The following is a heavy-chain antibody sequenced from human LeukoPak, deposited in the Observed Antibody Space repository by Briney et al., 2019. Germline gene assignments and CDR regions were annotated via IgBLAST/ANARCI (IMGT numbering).Heavy chain of an antibody. J-gene: IGHJ5*02. CDR1: GGSISSGGYY. V-gene: IGHV4-31*03. CDR3: ARDVFTRAAGTTNWFDP. D-gene: IGHD6-13*01. CDR2: IYYSGST. Sequence: SETLSLTCTVSGGSISSGGYYWSWIRQHPGKGLEWIGYIYYSGSTYYNPSLKSRVTISVDTSKNQFSLKLSSVTAADTAVYYCARDVFTRAAGTTNWFDPWGQGTRVTVSS.